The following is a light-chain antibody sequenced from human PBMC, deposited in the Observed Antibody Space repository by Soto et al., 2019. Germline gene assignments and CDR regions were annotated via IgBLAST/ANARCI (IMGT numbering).Light chain of an antibody. CDR1: SSDIGGYNS. CDR3: SSHAGSINVV. CDR2: EVY. J-gene: IGLJ2*01. Sequence: QSALTQPPSASGSPGQSVTISCTGTSSDIGGYNSVSWYQQHPGKAPKLVVYEVYKRPSGVPDRFSGSRSGNTASLTVSGLQAEDEADYYCSSHAGSINVVFGGGPKLTVL. V-gene: IGLV2-8*01.